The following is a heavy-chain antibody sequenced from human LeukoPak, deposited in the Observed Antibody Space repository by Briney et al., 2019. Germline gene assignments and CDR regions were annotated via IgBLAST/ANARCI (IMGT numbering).Heavy chain of an antibody. V-gene: IGHV3-48*03. J-gene: IGHJ4*02. CDR2: ISNSGSTI. Sequence: GGSLRLSSAASGFTFSSYEMYWVRQAPGKGVEGGSYISNSGSTIYYADAVKGRFTNSRDNAKNSLYLQMNSLRAEDTAVYYCGRVRDGSFDYWGQGTLVTVSS. CDR1: GFTFSSYE. CDR3: GRVRDGSFDY. D-gene: IGHD3-10*01.